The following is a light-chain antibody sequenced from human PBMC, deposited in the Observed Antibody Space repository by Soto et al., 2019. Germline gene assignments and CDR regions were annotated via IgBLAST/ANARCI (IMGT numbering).Light chain of an antibody. CDR1: QSVSSSY. CDR2: GAS. J-gene: IGKJ1*01. CDR3: QQYDSSPVT. V-gene: IGKV3-20*01. Sequence: ELVLTQSPGTLSLSPGERATLSCRARQSVSSSYLAWYQQKPGQAPRLLIYGASSRATGIPDRFSGSGSGTDFTLTISRLEPEDFAVYYCQQYDSSPVTFGQGTKVEIK.